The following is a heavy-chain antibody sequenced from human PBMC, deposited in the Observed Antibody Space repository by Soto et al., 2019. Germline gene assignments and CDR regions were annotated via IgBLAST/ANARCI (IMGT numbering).Heavy chain of an antibody. CDR1: GFSFSTYW. CDR2: IKQDGREK. V-gene: IGHV3-7*01. J-gene: IGHJ2*01. D-gene: IGHD6-13*01. CDR3: ARDGGAYSSLHLWYLDL. Sequence: EVQLVGSGGGLVQPGGSLRLTCAASGFSFSTYWMSWVRQAPGKGLEWVANIKQDGREKYYVDSVKGRFTISRDNAKNSLYLQMNSQRADDTALYYCARDGGAYSSLHLWYLDLWGRGTLVTVSS.